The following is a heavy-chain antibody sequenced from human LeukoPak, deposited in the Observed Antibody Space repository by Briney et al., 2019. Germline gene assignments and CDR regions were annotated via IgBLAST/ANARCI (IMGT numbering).Heavy chain of an antibody. J-gene: IGHJ4*02. CDR2: ISSSRTYI. Sequence: PGGSLRLSCAASDFTFSAYTMNWIRLAPGKGPEWVSSISSSRTYIYYADSVKGRFTISRDNAKNSLYLQMNSLRAEDTALYFCVRDSDYGDYFDHWGQGTLVTVSS. V-gene: IGHV3-21*06. CDR1: DFTFSAYT. D-gene: IGHD4-17*01. CDR3: VRDSDYGDYFDH.